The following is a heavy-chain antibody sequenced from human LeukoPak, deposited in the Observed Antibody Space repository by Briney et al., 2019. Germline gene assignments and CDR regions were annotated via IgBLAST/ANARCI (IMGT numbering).Heavy chain of an antibody. CDR2: INPSGGST. D-gene: IGHD3-22*01. CDR3: ARVTYYYDSSGFGAFDI. CDR1: GYTFTSYY. V-gene: IGHV1-46*01. Sequence: ASVKVSCKASGYTFTSYYMHWVRQAPGQGLEWMGIINPSGGSTSYAQKFQGRVTMTRDTSTSTVYMELSSLRSDDTAVYYCARVTYYYDSSGFGAFDIWGQGTMVTVSS. J-gene: IGHJ3*02.